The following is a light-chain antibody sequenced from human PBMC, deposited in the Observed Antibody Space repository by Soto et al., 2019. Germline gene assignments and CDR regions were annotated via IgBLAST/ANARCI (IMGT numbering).Light chain of an antibody. CDR2: GAS. Sequence: EVVLTQSPGTLSLSPGERTTLSCRASQIVRSSDLAWYQQKPGQAPRLLMYGASTRATGIPDRFSGSGSGTDFTLNISRLEPEDFAVYYCQHYGDSPPITFGLGTRLEIK. V-gene: IGKV3-20*01. J-gene: IGKJ5*01. CDR3: QHYGDSPPIT. CDR1: QIVRSSD.